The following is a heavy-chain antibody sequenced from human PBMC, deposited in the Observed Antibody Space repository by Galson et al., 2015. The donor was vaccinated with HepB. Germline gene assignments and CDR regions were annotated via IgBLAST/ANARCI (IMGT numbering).Heavy chain of an antibody. Sequence: SCKASGGTFSSYAISWLRQAPGQGLGWMGRIIPILGIANYAQKFQGRVTITADKSTSTAYMELSSLRSEDTAVYYCARTFWSGSATNYYYYYMDVWGKGTTVTVSS. CDR3: ARTFWSGSATNYYYYYMDV. D-gene: IGHD3-3*01. J-gene: IGHJ6*03. CDR2: IIPILGIA. CDR1: GGTFSSYA. V-gene: IGHV1-69*04.